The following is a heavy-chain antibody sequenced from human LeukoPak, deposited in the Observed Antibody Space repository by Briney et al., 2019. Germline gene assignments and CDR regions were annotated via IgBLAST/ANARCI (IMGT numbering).Heavy chain of an antibody. CDR2: IYYSGST. V-gene: IGHV4-59*01. CDR1: GGSISSYY. Sequence: PSETLSLTCTVSGGSISSYYWSWIRQPPGKGLEWIGYIYYSGSTNYNPSLKSRVTISVDTSKNQFSLKLSSVTAADTAVYYCARTTEDCSSTSCYQYWFDPWGQGTLVTVSS. CDR3: ARTTEDCSSTSCYQYWFDP. J-gene: IGHJ5*02. D-gene: IGHD2-2*01.